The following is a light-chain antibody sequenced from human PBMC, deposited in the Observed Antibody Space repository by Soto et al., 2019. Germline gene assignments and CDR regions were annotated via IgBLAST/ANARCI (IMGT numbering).Light chain of an antibody. Sequence: EIVLTQSPGTLSLSPGERATLSCRASQSVTSSYLAWYQQKPGQAPRLLIYGVSGRATGIPDRFSGSGSGTDFTLAISRLEPEDFAVYYCQQYGISPRTFGQGTKVDIK. CDR3: QQYGISPRT. CDR2: GVS. CDR1: QSVTSSY. J-gene: IGKJ1*01. V-gene: IGKV3-20*01.